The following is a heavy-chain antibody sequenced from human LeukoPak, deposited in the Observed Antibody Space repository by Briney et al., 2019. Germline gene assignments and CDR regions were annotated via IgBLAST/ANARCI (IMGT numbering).Heavy chain of an antibody. Sequence: PGGSLRLSCTASGXTFSSYWMHWVRQAPGKGLVWVSRINTDGSTTNYADSVRGRFTISRDNATNTVYLQMNSLRAEDTAVYFCARSMDYWGQGTLVTVSS. CDR1: GXTFSSYW. CDR3: ARSMDY. V-gene: IGHV3-74*01. J-gene: IGHJ4*02. CDR2: INTDGSTT.